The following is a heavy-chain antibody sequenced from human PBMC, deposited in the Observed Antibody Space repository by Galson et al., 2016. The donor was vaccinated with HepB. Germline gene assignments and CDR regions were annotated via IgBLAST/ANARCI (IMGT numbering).Heavy chain of an antibody. V-gene: IGHV4-31*03. J-gene: IGHJ4*02. CDR2: IYYSGGT. Sequence: TLSLTCNVSGVSISTLAYYWNWIRQQPGKGPEWIGYIYYSGGTYYNPSLKSRAFISADKSKNDFSLNLISVTAADTAVYYCATWDLDWTVDYWGQGILVTVSS. D-gene: IGHD3-9*01. CDR1: GVSISTLAYY. CDR3: ATWDLDWTVDY.